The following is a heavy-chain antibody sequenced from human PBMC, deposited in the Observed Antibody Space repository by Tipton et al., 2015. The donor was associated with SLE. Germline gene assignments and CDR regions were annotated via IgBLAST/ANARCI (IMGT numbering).Heavy chain of an antibody. CDR2: ISSSSSTI. D-gene: IGHD3-3*01. CDR1: GFTFSSYS. J-gene: IGHJ6*03. Sequence: SLRLSCAASGFTFSSYSMNWVRQAPGKGLEWVSYISSSSSTIYYAGSGKGRFTISRDNAKNSLYLQMNSLRAEDTAVYYCARGSYDFWSGYYYYYYYMDVWGKGTTVTISS. CDR3: ARGSYDFWSGYYYYYYYMDV. V-gene: IGHV3-48*01.